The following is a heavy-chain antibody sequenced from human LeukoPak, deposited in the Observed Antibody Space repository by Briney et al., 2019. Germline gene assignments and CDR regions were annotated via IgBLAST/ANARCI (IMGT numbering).Heavy chain of an antibody. V-gene: IGHV3-23*01. D-gene: IGHD4-17*01. CDR1: GFTFSSYA. CDR2: ISGSGGST. J-gene: IGHJ4*02. CDR3: AKRGMKLGDYPYYFDY. Sequence: PGGSLRLSCAASGFTFSSYAMSWVRQAPGKGLEWVSAISGSGGSTYYADSVKGRFTISRDNSKNTLYQQMNSLRAEDTAVYYCAKRGMKLGDYPYYFDYWGQGTLVTVSS.